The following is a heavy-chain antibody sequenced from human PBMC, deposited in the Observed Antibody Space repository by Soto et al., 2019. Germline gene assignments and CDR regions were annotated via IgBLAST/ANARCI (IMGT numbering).Heavy chain of an antibody. CDR2: IYSGGST. J-gene: IGHJ4*02. CDR3: ATPSPFDSSGYYNFDY. V-gene: IGHV3-53*01. CDR1: GGTGSSSY. Sequence: VGSLRLSYTASGGTGSSSYMSWVRQAPGKGLEWVSVIYSGGSTYYADSVKGRFTISRDNSKNTLYLQMNSLRAEDTAVYYCATPSPFDSSGYYNFDYWGQGTLVTVSS. D-gene: IGHD3-22*01.